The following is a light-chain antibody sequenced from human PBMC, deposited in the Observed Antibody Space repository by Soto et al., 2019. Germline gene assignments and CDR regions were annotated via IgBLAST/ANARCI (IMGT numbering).Light chain of an antibody. V-gene: IGKV3-11*01. J-gene: IGKJ5*01. CDR1: QSVSSY. Sequence: EILLTQSPATLSLSPGEISTLCCRSSQSVSSYLAWYQQKPGQAPRLLIYDASNRATGIPARFSGSGSGTDFTLTISSLEPEDFAVYYCQQRSNWPPITFGQGTRLEIK. CDR2: DAS. CDR3: QQRSNWPPIT.